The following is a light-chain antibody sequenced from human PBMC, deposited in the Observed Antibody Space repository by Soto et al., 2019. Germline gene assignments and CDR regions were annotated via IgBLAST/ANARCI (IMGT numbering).Light chain of an antibody. CDR1: SSDVGGYNY. V-gene: IGLV2-14*03. CDR2: DVS. Sequence: QSVLTQPASVSGSPGQSITLSCTGTSSDVGGYNYVSWYQQHPGKAPKFMIYDVSSRPSGVSNRFSGSKSGNTASLTISGLQAEDEADYYCCSYTTSNTRQIVFGTGTKLTVL. CDR3: CSYTTSNTRQIV. J-gene: IGLJ1*01.